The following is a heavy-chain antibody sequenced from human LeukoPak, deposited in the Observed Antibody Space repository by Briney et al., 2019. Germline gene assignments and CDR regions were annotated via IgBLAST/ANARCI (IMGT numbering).Heavy chain of an antibody. Sequence: GGSLRLSCSASGFTFSIYAMSWVRQAPGKGLEWVSGINWNGGSTGYADSVKGRFTISRDNAKNSLYLQMNSLRAEDTALYYCARVTPTRSGYMGYWGQGTLVTVSS. CDR2: INWNGGST. V-gene: IGHV3-20*04. J-gene: IGHJ4*02. CDR3: ARVTPTRSGYMGY. D-gene: IGHD3-22*01. CDR1: GFTFSIYA.